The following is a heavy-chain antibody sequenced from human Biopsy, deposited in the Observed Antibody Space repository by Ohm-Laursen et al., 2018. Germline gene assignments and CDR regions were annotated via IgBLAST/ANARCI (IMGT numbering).Heavy chain of an antibody. CDR3: AKGRVGNSGSLDI. D-gene: IGHD1-1*01. Sequence: GSLRLSCAASGFLFNNYAVTWVRQAPGKGLEWVSSISHGGDSTYYADSVKGRFTISRDNFENTLYLQLRSLRVEDSAIYYCAKGRVGNSGSLDIWGHGTMVTVSS. CDR1: GFLFNNYA. J-gene: IGHJ3*02. CDR2: ISHGGDST. V-gene: IGHV3-23*01.